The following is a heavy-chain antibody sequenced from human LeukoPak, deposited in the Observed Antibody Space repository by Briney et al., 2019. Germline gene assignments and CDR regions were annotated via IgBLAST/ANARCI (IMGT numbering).Heavy chain of an antibody. CDR2: ISSSSSYI. CDR1: GFTLNSYN. J-gene: IGHJ4*02. Sequence: WGAPGISSVASGFTLNSYNKKRGRPAPGKGVEWVSSISSSSSYIYYADSVKGRFTISRDNAKNILYLQMNSLRVEDTALYYCTSDTFGKYDSWGQGTLATVSS. D-gene: IGHD3-10*01. V-gene: IGHV3-21*01. CDR3: TSDTFGKYDS.